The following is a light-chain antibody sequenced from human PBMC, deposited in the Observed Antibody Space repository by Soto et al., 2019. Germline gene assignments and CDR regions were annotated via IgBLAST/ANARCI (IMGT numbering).Light chain of an antibody. Sequence: QSVLTQPRSVSGSPGQSVTISCTGTSSDVGGYNYVSWYQQHPGKAPKLMIYDVSKRPSGVPDRFSGSKSGNTASLTIYGLQAEDEADYYCCSYADSSTWVCGGGTKLTVL. CDR1: SSDVGGYNY. V-gene: IGLV2-11*01. CDR2: DVS. CDR3: CSYADSSTWV. J-gene: IGLJ3*02.